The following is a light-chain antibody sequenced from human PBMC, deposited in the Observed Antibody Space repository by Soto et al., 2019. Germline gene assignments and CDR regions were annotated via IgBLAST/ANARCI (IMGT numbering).Light chain of an antibody. CDR3: HQSGNSPYT. J-gene: IGKJ2*01. CDR2: GAS. V-gene: IGKV3-20*01. Sequence: EIVLTQSPGTLSLSPGERASVSCRASQSVYTSYLAWFQQKPGQAPRLLIYGASNRATGTPDRFSGSGSGTDFTLTTTRLEPEDFAVYFCHQSGNSPYTFGQGTKVDIK. CDR1: QSVYTSY.